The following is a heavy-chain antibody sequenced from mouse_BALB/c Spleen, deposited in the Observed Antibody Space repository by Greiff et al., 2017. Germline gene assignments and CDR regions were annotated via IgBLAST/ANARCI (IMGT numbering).Heavy chain of an antibody. Sequence: EVKVVESGGGLVKPGGSLKLSCAASGFTFSDYYMYWVRQTPEKRLEWVATISDGGSYTYYPDSVKGRFTISRDNAKNNLYLQMSSLKSEDTAMYYCAREGGKSAMDYWGQGTSVTVSS. CDR1: GFTFSDYY. CDR3: AREGGKSAMDY. CDR2: ISDGGSYT. D-gene: IGHD2-1*01. J-gene: IGHJ4*01. V-gene: IGHV5-4*02.